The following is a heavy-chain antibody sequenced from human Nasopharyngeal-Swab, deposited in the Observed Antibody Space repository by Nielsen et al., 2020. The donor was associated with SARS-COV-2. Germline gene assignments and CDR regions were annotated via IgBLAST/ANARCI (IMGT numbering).Heavy chain of an antibody. J-gene: IGHJ4*02. CDR1: GFTFSSYW. D-gene: IGHD3-10*01. V-gene: IGHV3-7*01. CDR3: ARGGRSRILRFGELLLVY. CDR2: IKQDGSEK. Sequence: GGSLRLSCAASGFTFSSYWMSWVRQAPGKGLEWVANIKQDGSEKYYVDSVKGRFTISRDNAKNSLYLQMNSLRAEDTAVYYCARGGRSRILRFGELLLVYWGQGTLVTVSS.